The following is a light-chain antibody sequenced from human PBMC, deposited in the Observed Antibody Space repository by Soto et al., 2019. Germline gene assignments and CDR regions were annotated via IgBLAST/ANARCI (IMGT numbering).Light chain of an antibody. Sequence: EIVMTQSPATLSVSPGERATLSCRASQSVSSDLAWYHQEPGQAPRLLIYGASTRATGIPARFSGSGSGTEFTLTISSLQSEDFAIYYCQQSNNWPRTFGQGTKV. CDR1: QSVSSD. CDR2: GAS. V-gene: IGKV3-15*01. CDR3: QQSNNWPRT. J-gene: IGKJ1*01.